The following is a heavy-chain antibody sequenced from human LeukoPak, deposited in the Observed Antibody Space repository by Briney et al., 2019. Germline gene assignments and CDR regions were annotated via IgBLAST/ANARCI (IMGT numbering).Heavy chain of an antibody. Sequence: ASVKVSFTASGFTFTSSAVQWVRQARGQRLEWIGWIVVGSGNTNYAQKFQERVTITRDMSTSTAYMELSSLRSEDTAVYYCAAGYCSSTSCNPGDDYWGQGTLVTVSS. CDR1: GFTFTSSA. V-gene: IGHV1-58*01. CDR3: AAGYCSSTSCNPGDDY. CDR2: IVVGSGNT. D-gene: IGHD2-2*01. J-gene: IGHJ4*02.